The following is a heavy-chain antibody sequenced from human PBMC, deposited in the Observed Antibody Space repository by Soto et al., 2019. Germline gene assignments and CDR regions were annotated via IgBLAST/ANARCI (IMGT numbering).Heavy chain of an antibody. CDR1: GYTFTSYY. D-gene: IGHD2-2*01. V-gene: IGHV1-46*01. CDR3: ARDRHLTYCSSTSCYSYYYYYGMDV. CDR2: INPSGGST. Sequence: QVQLVQSGAEVKKPGASVKVSCKASGYTFTSYYMHWVRQAPGQGLEWMGIINPSGGSTSYAQKFQGRVTMTRETSTSTVYMELSSLRSEDTAVYYCARDRHLTYCSSTSCYSYYYYYGMDVWGQGTTVTVSS. J-gene: IGHJ6*02.